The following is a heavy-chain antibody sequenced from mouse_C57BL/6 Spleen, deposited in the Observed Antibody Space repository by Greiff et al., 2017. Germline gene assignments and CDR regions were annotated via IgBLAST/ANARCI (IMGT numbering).Heavy chain of an antibody. CDR1: GFTFTDYY. V-gene: IGHV7-3*01. CDR2: IRNKANGYTT. D-gene: IGHD2-4*01. J-gene: IGHJ2*01. CDR3: ARSPIYYDYDGYYFDY. Sequence: EVQGVESGGGLVQPGGSLSLSCAASGFTFTDYYMSWVRQPPGKALEWLGFIRNKANGYTTEYSASVKGRFTISRDNSQSILYLQMNALRAEDSATYYCARSPIYYDYDGYYFDYWGQGTTLTVSS.